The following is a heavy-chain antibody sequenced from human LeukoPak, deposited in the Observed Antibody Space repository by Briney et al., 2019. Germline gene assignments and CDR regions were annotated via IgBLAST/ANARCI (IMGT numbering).Heavy chain of an antibody. D-gene: IGHD6-13*01. J-gene: IGHJ4*02. Sequence: ASVKVSCKTSGYTFTSYYMHWVRQAPGQGLEWMGIINPSGGSTTYAQKFQGRVTMTRDTSTNTVYMGLSSLRSEDTAVYYCARGYDSCSWYVRPRAPQQPTSPFDYGGQGTLVTVSS. CDR1: GYTFTSYY. V-gene: IGHV1-46*01. CDR3: ARGYDSCSWYVRPRAPQQPTSPFDY. CDR2: INPSGGST.